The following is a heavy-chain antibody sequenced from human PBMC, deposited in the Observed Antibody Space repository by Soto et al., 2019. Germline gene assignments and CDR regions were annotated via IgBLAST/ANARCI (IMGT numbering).Heavy chain of an antibody. D-gene: IGHD6-19*01. CDR3: AKCSPRYSSGLKAYYFDY. CDR2: ISGSGGST. Sequence: EVQLLESGGGLVQPGGSLRLSCAASGFTFSSYAMSWVRQAPGKGLEWVSTISGSGGSTDYADSVKGRFTISRDNSKNTLYLQVNSLRAEDTAVYYCAKCSPRYSSGLKAYYFDYWGQGTLVTVSS. CDR1: GFTFSSYA. J-gene: IGHJ4*02. V-gene: IGHV3-23*01.